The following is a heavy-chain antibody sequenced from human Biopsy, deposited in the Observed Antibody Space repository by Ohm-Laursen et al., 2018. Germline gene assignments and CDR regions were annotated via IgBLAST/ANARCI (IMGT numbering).Heavy chain of an antibody. J-gene: IGHJ4*02. CDR2: IYSGGNT. V-gene: IGHV4-61*01. Sequence: SETLSLTCTVSGDSLTNGPENWSWIRQSPGQGLEYIGFIYSGGNTNYNPSLKNRVTMSVDTSKNQFYLKLYSVTAADTAVYYCARGRRTSGWPYFDNWGQGALVIVSP. CDR3: ARGRRTSGWPYFDN. D-gene: IGHD6-19*01. CDR1: GDSLTNGPEN.